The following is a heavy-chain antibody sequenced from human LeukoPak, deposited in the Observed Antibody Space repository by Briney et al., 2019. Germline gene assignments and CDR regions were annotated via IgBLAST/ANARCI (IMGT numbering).Heavy chain of an antibody. V-gene: IGHV1-24*01. CDR3: ARDPPYYDFWSGYYTIFDY. J-gene: IGHJ4*02. CDR1: GYTLTELS. CDR2: FDPEDGET. Sequence: ASVKVSCKVSGYTLTELSMHWVRQAPGKGLERIGGFDPEDGETIYAQKFQGRVTMTEGTSTDTAYMELSSLRSDDTAVYYCARDPPYYDFWSGYYTIFDYWGQGTLVTVSS. D-gene: IGHD3-3*01.